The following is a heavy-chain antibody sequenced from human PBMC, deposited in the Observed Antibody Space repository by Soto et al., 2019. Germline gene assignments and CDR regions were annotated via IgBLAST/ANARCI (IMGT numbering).Heavy chain of an antibody. J-gene: IGHJ4*02. V-gene: IGHV4-59*01. CDR1: GGSISSYY. D-gene: IGHD3-16*01. CDR2: IYYRGST. Sequence: QVQLQESGPGLVKPSETLSPTCTVSGGSISSYYWSWIRQPPGKGLEWIGYIYYRGSTNYNPSLKSRVTISVDTSKNQFSLKLSSVTAADTGVYYCARGSRQYVYWGQGTLVTVSS. CDR3: ARGSRQYVY.